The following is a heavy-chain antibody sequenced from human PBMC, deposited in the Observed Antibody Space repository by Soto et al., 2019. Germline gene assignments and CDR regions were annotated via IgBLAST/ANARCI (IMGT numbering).Heavy chain of an antibody. CDR2: IIPIFGTT. Sequence: QVQLVQSGAEVKKPGSSVKVSCKASGGTFSNYAISWVRQAPGQGLEWMGGIIPIFGTTNYAQKFQGRVTIAADESTSTAYMELSSLRSEDTAVYYCARAAIFGVVIRGIEYYYGMDVWGQGTTVTVSS. D-gene: IGHD3-3*01. J-gene: IGHJ6*02. V-gene: IGHV1-69*01. CDR3: ARAAIFGVVIRGIEYYYGMDV. CDR1: GGTFSNYA.